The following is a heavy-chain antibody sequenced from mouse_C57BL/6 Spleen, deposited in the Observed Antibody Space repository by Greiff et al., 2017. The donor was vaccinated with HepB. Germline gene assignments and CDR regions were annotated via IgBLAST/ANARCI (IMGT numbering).Heavy chain of an antibody. CDR1: GFTFSDYY. CDR3: ANAGAY. CDR2: ISNGGGST. Sequence: EVNVVESGGGLVQPGGSLKLSCAASGFTFSDYYMYWVRQTPEKRLEWVAYISNGGGSTNYPETVKGRFTISRDNAKNTLYLQMSRLKSEDTAMYYCANAGAYWGQGTLVTVSA. V-gene: IGHV5-12*01. J-gene: IGHJ3*01.